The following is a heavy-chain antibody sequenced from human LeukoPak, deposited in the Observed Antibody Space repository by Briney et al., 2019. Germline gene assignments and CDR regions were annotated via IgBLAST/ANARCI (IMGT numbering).Heavy chain of an antibody. V-gene: IGHV3-33*01. CDR2: IWYDGSNK. CDR3: ARDGGYSSSWTFDY. CDR1: GFTFSSYG. D-gene: IGHD6-13*01. Sequence: GRSLRLSCAASGFTFSSYGMHWVRQAPGKGLEWVAVIWYDGSNKYYADSVKGRFTISRDNSKNTLYLQMNSLRAKDTAVYYCARDGGYSSSWTFDYWGQGTLVTVSS. J-gene: IGHJ4*02.